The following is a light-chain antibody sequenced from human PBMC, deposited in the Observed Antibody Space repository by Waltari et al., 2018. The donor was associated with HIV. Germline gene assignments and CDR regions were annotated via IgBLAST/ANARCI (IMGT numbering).Light chain of an antibody. CDR2: WVS. J-gene: IGKJ4*01. Sequence: DIVMNQSPDSLAVSLGERATIKCKSSQNVFYSSNNKNYLSWYQHKPGQPPKLIIYWVSSRQSGVPDRFIGSGSGTDFTLTISSLQAEDVAVYFCQQTYTIPPTFGGGTKVEIK. V-gene: IGKV4-1*01. CDR3: QQTYTIPPT. CDR1: QNVFYSSNNKNY.